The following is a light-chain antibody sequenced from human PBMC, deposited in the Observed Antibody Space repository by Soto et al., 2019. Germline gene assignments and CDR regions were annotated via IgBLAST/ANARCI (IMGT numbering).Light chain of an antibody. CDR3: QQQGT. CDR1: QFLSSSY. V-gene: IGKV3-20*01. CDR2: AAS. Sequence: DIVLTQSPGTLSLSPGERATLSCRASQFLSSSYVVWYQQKPGQAPRLLIYAASRRATGIPDRFSGSGSATEYTLTISRLEPEDFAVYYCQQQGTFGQGTRLEIK. J-gene: IGKJ2*01.